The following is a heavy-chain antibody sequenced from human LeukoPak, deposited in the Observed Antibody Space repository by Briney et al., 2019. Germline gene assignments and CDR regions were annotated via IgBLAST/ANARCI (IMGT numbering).Heavy chain of an antibody. Sequence: ASVKVSCKASGYTFTGYYMHWVRQAPGQGLEWMGWINPNSGGTNYAQKFQGRVTMTRDTSISTAYMELSRLRSEDTAVYYCARDPRMGGYTPPFDYWGQGTLVTVSS. D-gene: IGHD5-12*01. CDR3: ARDPRMGGYTPPFDY. J-gene: IGHJ4*02. CDR2: INPNSGGT. V-gene: IGHV1-2*02. CDR1: GYTFTGYY.